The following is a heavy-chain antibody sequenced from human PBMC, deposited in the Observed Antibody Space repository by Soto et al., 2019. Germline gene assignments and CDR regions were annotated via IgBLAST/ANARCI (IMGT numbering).Heavy chain of an antibody. CDR3: ARCEFRFDI. CDR1: GGSISSGGYY. D-gene: IGHD2-21*01. CDR2: IYYSGST. V-gene: IGHV4-31*03. Sequence: QVQLQESGPGLVKPSQTLSLTCTVSGGSISSGGYYWSWIRQHPGKGLEWIGYIYYSGSTYYNPSIKSRVTITVDPSKNHFSLTLSSVTAEATAVYYCARCEFRFDIWGQGTLVTVSA. J-gene: IGHJ5*02.